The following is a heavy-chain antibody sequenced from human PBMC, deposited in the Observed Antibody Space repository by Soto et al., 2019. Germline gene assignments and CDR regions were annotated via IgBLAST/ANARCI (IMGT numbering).Heavy chain of an antibody. V-gene: IGHV1-24*01. D-gene: IGHD1-7*01. Sequence: ASVKVSCKVSGYTLTELSMHWVRQAPGKGLEWMGGFDPEDGETIYAQKFQGRVTMTEDTSTDTAYMELSSPRSEDTAVYYCATDPFTGTTFNFDDWGQGTLVTVS. CDR2: FDPEDGET. CDR1: GYTLTELS. CDR3: ATDPFTGTTFNFDD. J-gene: IGHJ4*02.